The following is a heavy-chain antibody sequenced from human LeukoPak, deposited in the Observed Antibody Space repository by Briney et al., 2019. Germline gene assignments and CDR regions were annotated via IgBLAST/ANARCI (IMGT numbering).Heavy chain of an antibody. CDR3: ARVIAVAGTSYYYGMDV. Sequence: SGTLSLTCAVSGGSLSSSNWWSWVRQPPGKGLEWIGEIYHSGSTNYNPSLKSRVAISVDKSKNQFSLKLYSVTAADTAVYYCARVIAVAGTSYYYGMDVWGQGTTVTVSS. J-gene: IGHJ6*02. CDR2: IYHSGST. CDR1: GGSLSSSNW. V-gene: IGHV4-4*02. D-gene: IGHD6-19*01.